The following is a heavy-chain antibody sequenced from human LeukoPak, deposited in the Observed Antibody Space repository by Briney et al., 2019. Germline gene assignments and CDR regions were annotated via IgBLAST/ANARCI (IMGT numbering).Heavy chain of an antibody. Sequence: SETLSLTCTVSGYSISSGYYWGWIRQPPGKGLEWIGSIYHSGSTYYNPSLKSRVTISVDTSKNQFSLKLSPVTAADTAVYYCASTLDIVVVPAAEAFDYWGQGTLVTVSS. D-gene: IGHD2-2*01. V-gene: IGHV4-38-2*02. CDR1: GYSISSGYY. CDR3: ASTLDIVVVPAAEAFDY. J-gene: IGHJ4*02. CDR2: IYHSGST.